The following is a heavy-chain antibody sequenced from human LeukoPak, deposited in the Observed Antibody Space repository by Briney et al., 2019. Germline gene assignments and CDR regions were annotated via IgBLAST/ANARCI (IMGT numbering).Heavy chain of an antibody. V-gene: IGHV3-49*04. CDR3: TSVYDTSAYYHSGIDY. CDR1: GFSFGDSA. Sequence: GGSLRLSCIASGFSFGDSAMSWVRQAPGKGLEWVGFIRSKAYRGATKNAASVKDRFTISRDDSKSIAYLQMNSLKTEDTAIYYCTSVYDTSAYYHSGIDYWGQGTLVTVSS. D-gene: IGHD3-22*01. J-gene: IGHJ4*02. CDR2: IRSKAYRGAT.